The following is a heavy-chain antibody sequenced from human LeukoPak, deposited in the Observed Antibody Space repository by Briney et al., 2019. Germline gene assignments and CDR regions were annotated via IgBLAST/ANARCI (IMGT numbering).Heavy chain of an antibody. CDR2: INPNNGAT. CDR1: GYTFTGYY. V-gene: IGHV1-2*06. CDR3: ARGIVGATDLDY. D-gene: IGHD1-26*01. J-gene: IGHJ4*02. Sequence: WASVKVSCKASGYTFTGYYMHWVRQAPGQGLEWMGRINPNNGATNYAQKLQGRVTITGDTAITTAYMELSSLRSDDTAVYYCARGIVGATDLDYWGQGTLVTVSS.